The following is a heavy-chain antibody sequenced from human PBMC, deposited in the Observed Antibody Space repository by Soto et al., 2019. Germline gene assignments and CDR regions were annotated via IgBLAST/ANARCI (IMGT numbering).Heavy chain of an antibody. Sequence: GGSLRLSCAASGFTFSSYAMHWVRQAPGKGLEWVAVISYDGSNKYYADSVKGRFTISRDNSKNTLYLQMNSLRAEDTAVYYCARAFRSFVYGSGSYDYWGQGTLVTVSS. V-gene: IGHV3-30-3*01. D-gene: IGHD3-10*01. J-gene: IGHJ4*02. CDR1: GFTFSSYA. CDR2: ISYDGSNK. CDR3: ARAFRSFVYGSGSYDY.